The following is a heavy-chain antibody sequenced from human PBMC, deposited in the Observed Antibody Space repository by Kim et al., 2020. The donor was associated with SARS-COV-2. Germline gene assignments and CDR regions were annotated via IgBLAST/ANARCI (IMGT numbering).Heavy chain of an antibody. D-gene: IGHD5-12*01. J-gene: IGHJ6*02. Sequence: SVKVSCKASGGTFSSYTISWVRQAPGQGLEWMGRIIPILGIANYAQKFQGRVTITADKSTSTAYMELSSLRSEDTAVYYCARATPSGYDRYGMDVWGQGTTVTVSS. V-gene: IGHV1-69*02. CDR2: IIPILGIA. CDR1: GGTFSSYT. CDR3: ARATPSGYDRYGMDV.